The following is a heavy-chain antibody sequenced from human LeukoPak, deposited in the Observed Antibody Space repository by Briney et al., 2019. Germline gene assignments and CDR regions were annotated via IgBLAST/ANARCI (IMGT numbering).Heavy chain of an antibody. CDR2: TNSSGGMT. CDR3: AKDMDVGGYGSGSYFDY. V-gene: IGHV3-23*01. Sequence: ARSLRFSITTSGFTFNSSAMSWIRQAPAKGLEWVSETNSSGGMTYYADSVKGRFTVSRDNAKNTLYLQMNSLRAEDTAVYYCAKDMDVGGYGSGSYFDYWGQGTLVTVSS. CDR1: GFTFNSSA. J-gene: IGHJ4*02. D-gene: IGHD3-10*01.